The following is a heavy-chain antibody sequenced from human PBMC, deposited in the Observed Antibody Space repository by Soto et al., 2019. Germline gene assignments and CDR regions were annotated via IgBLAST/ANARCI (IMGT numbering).Heavy chain of an antibody. J-gene: IGHJ6*03. CDR2: INPNSGGT. CDR3: ARGCSSTSYYYYYYMDV. D-gene: IGHD2-2*01. CDR1: GYTFTGYY. Sequence: ASVKVSCKASGYTFTGYYMHWVRQAPGQGLEWMGRINPNSGGTNYAQKIQGWVTMTRDTSISTAYMELRRLRSDDTAVYYCARGCSSTSYYYYYYMDVWGKGTTVTVSS. V-gene: IGHV1-2*04.